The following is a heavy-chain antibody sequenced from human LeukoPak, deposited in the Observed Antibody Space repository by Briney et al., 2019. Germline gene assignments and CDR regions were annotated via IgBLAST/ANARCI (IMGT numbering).Heavy chain of an antibody. CDR3: ARIHYSSSWYFEY. J-gene: IGHJ4*02. V-gene: IGHV3-23*01. D-gene: IGHD6-13*01. CDR2: ISGSGGGT. Sequence: QAGGSLRLSCAASGFTFSSYAMSWVRQAPGKGLEWVSTISGSGGGTYYADSVKGRFTISRDNAKNSLYLQMSSLTIEDTAIYFCARIHYSSSWYFEYWGQGTLVTVSS. CDR1: GFTFSSYA.